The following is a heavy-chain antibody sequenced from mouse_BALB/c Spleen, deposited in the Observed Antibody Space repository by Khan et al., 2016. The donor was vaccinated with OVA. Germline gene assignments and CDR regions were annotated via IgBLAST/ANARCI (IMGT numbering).Heavy chain of an antibody. CDR1: GYTFTSYY. CDR3: ARSGYGNPFAY. Sequence: QVQLRQPGAELVKPGTSVKISCKASGYTFTSYYMYWVKQRPGQGLEWIGGINPNNGDSNFNEKFKSKATLTVDKSSSTAYMQLGILTSEDSAVYYCARSGYGNPFAYWGQGTLVTVSA. V-gene: IGHV1S81*02. J-gene: IGHJ3*01. D-gene: IGHD2-1*01. CDR2: INPNNGDS.